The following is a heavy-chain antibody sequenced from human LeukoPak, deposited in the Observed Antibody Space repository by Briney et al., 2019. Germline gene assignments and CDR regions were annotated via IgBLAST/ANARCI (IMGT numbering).Heavy chain of an antibody. V-gene: IGHV3-33*01. CDR2: IWYDGRTK. Sequence: GRSLRLSCGASGFTFSTYGMHWARQAPGKGLEWVAVIWYDGRTKYYADSVKGRFTISRDNSKNTLYLQMNSLRAEDSAVYYCARDRYDTSGYYYWGQGTLVTVSS. D-gene: IGHD3-22*01. CDR3: ARDRYDTSGYYY. J-gene: IGHJ4*02. CDR1: GFTFSTYG.